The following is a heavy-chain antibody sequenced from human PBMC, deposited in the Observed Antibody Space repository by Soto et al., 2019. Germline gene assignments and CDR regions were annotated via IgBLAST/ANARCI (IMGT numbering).Heavy chain of an antibody. J-gene: IGHJ6*02. CDR3: ARDWGVDSGYGGGWYFPWGYYYYGMDV. CDR2: ISYDGSNK. Sequence: PGGSLRLSCAASGFTFSSYAMHWVRQAPGKGLEWVAVISYDGSNKYYADSVKGRFTISRDNSKNTLYLQMNSLRAEDTAVYYCARDWGVDSGYGGGWYFPWGYYYYGMDVWGQGTTVTVSS. V-gene: IGHV3-30-3*01. CDR1: GFTFSSYA. D-gene: IGHD5-12*01.